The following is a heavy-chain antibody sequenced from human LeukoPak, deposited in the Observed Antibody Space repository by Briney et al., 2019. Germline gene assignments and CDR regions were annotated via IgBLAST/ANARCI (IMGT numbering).Heavy chain of an antibody. V-gene: IGHV3-30*18. Sequence: GGSLRLSCAAAGFTFSSYCMHWVRQAPGKGLEWVSVISDDGSNKYYADSVKGRFTISRDNSKNTPYLQMNSLRAEDTAVYYCAKDRYYYDSSGYYRAYYYYYGMDVWGQGTTVTVSS. D-gene: IGHD3-22*01. CDR2: ISDDGSNK. CDR3: AKDRYYYDSSGYYRAYYYYYGMDV. CDR1: GFTFSSYC. J-gene: IGHJ6*02.